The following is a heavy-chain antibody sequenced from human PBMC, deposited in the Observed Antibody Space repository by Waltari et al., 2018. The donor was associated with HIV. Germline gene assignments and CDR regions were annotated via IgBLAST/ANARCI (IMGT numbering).Heavy chain of an antibody. D-gene: IGHD3-10*01. CDR1: GFTFSNYW. Sequence: EVQLVESGGGLVQPGGSLRLSCAASGFTFSNYWLSWVRQAPGKGLAWVANIKQDGSDKYYVDSVKGRFTLSRDNARNSLYLQMNSLRAEDTAVYYCATYYYGSGTDYWGQGTLVTVSS. CDR3: ATYYYGSGTDY. CDR2: IKQDGSDK. J-gene: IGHJ4*02. V-gene: IGHV3-7*01.